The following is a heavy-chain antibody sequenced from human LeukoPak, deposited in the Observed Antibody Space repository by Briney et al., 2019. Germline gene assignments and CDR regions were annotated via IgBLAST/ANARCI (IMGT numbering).Heavy chain of an antibody. J-gene: IGHJ6*03. CDR2: ISTSGST. Sequence: SETLSLTCTVSGGSISSYYWSWIRQPAGKGLEWIGRISTSGSTNYNPSLKSRVTMSVDTSKNQFSLKLSSVTAADTAVYYCARAYCGGDCVSDYYYYMDVWGKGTTVTVSS. CDR3: ARAYCGGDCVSDYYYYMDV. V-gene: IGHV4-4*07. CDR1: GGSISSYY. D-gene: IGHD2-21*01.